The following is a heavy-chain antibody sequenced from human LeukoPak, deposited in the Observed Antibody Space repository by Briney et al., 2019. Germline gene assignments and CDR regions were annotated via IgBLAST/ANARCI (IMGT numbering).Heavy chain of an antibody. J-gene: IGHJ4*02. Sequence: GGSLRLSCAASGFTFSSYWMSWVRQAPGKGLEWVANMNQDGSEKYYVDSVKGRFTISRDNAKNSLYLQMNNLRAEDTAVYYCARGGELLRPADYWGQGILVTVSS. D-gene: IGHD1-26*01. V-gene: IGHV3-7*01. CDR2: MNQDGSEK. CDR1: GFTFSSYW. CDR3: ARGGELLRPADY.